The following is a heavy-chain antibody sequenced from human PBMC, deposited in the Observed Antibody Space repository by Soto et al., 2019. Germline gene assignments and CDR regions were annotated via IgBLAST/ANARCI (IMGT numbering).Heavy chain of an antibody. V-gene: IGHV4-31*03. J-gene: IGHJ6*03. Sequence: SETLSLTCTVSGGSISSGGYYWSWIRQHPGKGLEWIGYIYYSGSTYYNPSLKSRVTISVDTSKNQFSLKLSSVTAADTAVYYCARRPEYSTPRGGYYYYMDVWGKGTTVTVSS. CDR1: GGSISSGGYY. D-gene: IGHD6-6*01. CDR2: IYYSGST. CDR3: ARRPEYSTPRGGYYYYMDV.